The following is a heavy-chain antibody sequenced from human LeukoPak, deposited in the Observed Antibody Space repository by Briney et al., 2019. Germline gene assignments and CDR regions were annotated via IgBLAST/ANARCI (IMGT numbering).Heavy chain of an antibody. J-gene: IGHJ4*02. CDR3: GREARGGRWLHSFDY. D-gene: IGHD5-24*01. Sequence: SETLSLTCAVYGGSFSSYYWGWVRQPPGKGLEWVGEINHSGSTNYNPSLKSRVTITVATSTNQFSLKLRSVPAAAPAVASCGREARGGRWLHSFDYWGQGTLVTVSS. CDR1: GGSFSSYY. CDR2: INHSGST. V-gene: IGHV4-34*01.